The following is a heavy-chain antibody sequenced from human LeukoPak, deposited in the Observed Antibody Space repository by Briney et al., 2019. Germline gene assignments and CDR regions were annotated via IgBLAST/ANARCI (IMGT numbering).Heavy chain of an antibody. CDR1: GYTLTDYY. CDR3: ARARRDSSSSYYFDY. D-gene: IGHD6-6*01. Sequence: ASVKVSCKASGYTLTDYYMHWVRQAPGQGLEWMGRINPNSGGTNYAQKFQGRVTMTRDTSISTAYMELSRLRSDDTAVYYCARARRDSSSSYYFDYWGQGTLVTVSS. J-gene: IGHJ4*02. CDR2: INPNSGGT. V-gene: IGHV1-2*06.